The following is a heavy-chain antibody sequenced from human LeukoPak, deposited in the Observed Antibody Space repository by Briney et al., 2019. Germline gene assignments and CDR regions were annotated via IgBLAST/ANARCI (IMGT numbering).Heavy chain of an antibody. CDR3: AGGGTTVTPNAFDI. D-gene: IGHD4-17*01. V-gene: IGHV3-53*01. J-gene: IGHJ3*02. Sequence: GGSLRLSCAASGFTVSSNYMSWVRQAPGKGLEWVSVIYSSGSIYYADSVKGRFTISRDNSKNTLYLQMNSLRAEDTAVYDCAGGGTTVTPNAFDIWGQGTMVTVSS. CDR2: IYSSGSI. CDR1: GFTVSSNY.